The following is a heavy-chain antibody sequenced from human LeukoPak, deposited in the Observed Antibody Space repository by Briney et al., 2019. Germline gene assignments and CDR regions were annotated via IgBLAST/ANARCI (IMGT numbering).Heavy chain of an antibody. V-gene: IGHV1-69*05. CDR2: IIPIFGST. J-gene: IGHJ6*03. Sequence: ASVKVSCNASGDIFNSYSVSWVRQAPGQGLEWMGGIIPIFGSTNCAQKFQGRVTITTDQSTRTAYMELNSLSSDDTAVYYCARVGRSRGSLPNSYYYMDVWGKGTTVTVSS. CDR1: GDIFNSYS. CDR3: ARVGRSRGSLPNSYYYMDV. D-gene: IGHD1-26*01.